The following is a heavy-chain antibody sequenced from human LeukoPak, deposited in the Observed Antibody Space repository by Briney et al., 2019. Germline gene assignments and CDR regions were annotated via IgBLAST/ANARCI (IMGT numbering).Heavy chain of an antibody. J-gene: IGHJ3*02. CDR3: ARAGRDGYNWDAFDI. CDR1: GGSISSYY. CDR2: IYYSGST. Sequence: SETLSLTCTVSGGSISSYYWSWIRRPPGKGLEWIGYIYYSGSTNYNPSLKSRVTISVDTSKNQFSLKLSSVTAADTAVYYCARAGRDGYNWDAFDIWGQGTMVTVSS. D-gene: IGHD5-24*01. V-gene: IGHV4-59*01.